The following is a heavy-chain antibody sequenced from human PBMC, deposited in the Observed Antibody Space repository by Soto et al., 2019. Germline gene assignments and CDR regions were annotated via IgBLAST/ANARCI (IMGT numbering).Heavy chain of an antibody. D-gene: IGHD3-10*01. V-gene: IGHV1-69*04. CDR1: GDTFSFYS. CDR3: ATSYGSGYRAFDY. J-gene: IGHJ4*02. CDR2: VNPILSMS. Sequence: QVQLVQSGAEVKRPGSSVKVSCKASGDTFSFYSINWVRQAPGLGLEWMGRVNPILSMSNYAQRFQGRVTMTADKSTSTADMELRGLRSEDTAMYYCATSYGSGYRAFDYWGQGALVTVSS.